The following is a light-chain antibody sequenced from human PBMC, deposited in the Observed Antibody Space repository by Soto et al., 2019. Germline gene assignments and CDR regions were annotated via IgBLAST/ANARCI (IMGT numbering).Light chain of an antibody. CDR3: QQYGSSPYP. J-gene: IGKJ2*01. Sequence: EIVLTQSPGTLSLSPGERATLSCRASQSVSSNYLAWYQQKPGQAPRLLIYGASSGATGIPDRFSGSGSGTDFTVTISRLEPEDFAVYYCQQYGSSPYPFGLGIELEIK. V-gene: IGKV3-20*01. CDR1: QSVSSNY. CDR2: GAS.